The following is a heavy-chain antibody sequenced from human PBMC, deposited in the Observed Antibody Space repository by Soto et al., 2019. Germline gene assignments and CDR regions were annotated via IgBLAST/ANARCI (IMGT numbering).Heavy chain of an antibody. CDR3: AREAELVPAAWWSVHDAFDI. J-gene: IGHJ3*02. CDR2: ISSSSSYI. Sequence: GGSLRLSCAASGFTFSSYSMNWVRQAPGKGLEWVSSISSSSSYIYYADSVKGRFTISRDNATNSLYLQMNSLRAEDTAVYYCAREAELVPAAWWSVHDAFDIWGQGTMVTVSS. V-gene: IGHV3-21*01. CDR1: GFTFSSYS. D-gene: IGHD2-2*01.